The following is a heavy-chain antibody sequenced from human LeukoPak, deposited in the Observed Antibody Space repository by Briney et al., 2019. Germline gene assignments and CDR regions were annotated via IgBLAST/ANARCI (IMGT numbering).Heavy chain of an antibody. J-gene: IGHJ4*02. CDR2: ISGNSNYI. D-gene: IGHD6-19*01. CDR3: ARGWYSSGCFDY. CDR1: GFTFSSYS. V-gene: IGHV3-21*01. Sequence: GGSLRLSCAASGFTFSSYSMNWVRQAPGKGLEWVSSISGNSNYIYYADSVKGRFTISRDNAENSLYLQMNSLRAEDTAVYYCARGWYSSGCFDYWGQGTLVTVSS.